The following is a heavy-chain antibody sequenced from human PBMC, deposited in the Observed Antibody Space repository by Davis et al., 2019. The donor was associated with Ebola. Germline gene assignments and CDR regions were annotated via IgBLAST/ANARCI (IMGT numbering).Heavy chain of an antibody. CDR3: ARDNLVGATDY. V-gene: IGHV1-18*01. D-gene: IGHD1-26*01. Sequence: ASAKVSCKASGGTFSSYAISWVRQAPGQGLEWMGWISAYNGNTNYAQKLQGRVTMTTDTSTSTAYMELRSLRSDDTAVYYCARDNLVGATDYWGQGTLVTVSS. CDR1: GGTFSSYA. CDR2: ISAYNGNT. J-gene: IGHJ4*02.